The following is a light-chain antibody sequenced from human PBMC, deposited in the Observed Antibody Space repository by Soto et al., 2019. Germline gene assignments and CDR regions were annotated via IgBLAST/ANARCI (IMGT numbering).Light chain of an antibody. Sequence: DIQMTPSPPSLPASVEDRVTITYLASHSVSSYLNWYQQKPGKAPKLLIYAASTLQSGVPSRFSGSGSGTDFTLTISSLQSEDFATYYCQQLNSYPITFGQGTRLEIK. CDR3: QQLNSYPIT. CDR1: HSVSSY. CDR2: AAS. J-gene: IGKJ5*01. V-gene: IGKV1-39*01.